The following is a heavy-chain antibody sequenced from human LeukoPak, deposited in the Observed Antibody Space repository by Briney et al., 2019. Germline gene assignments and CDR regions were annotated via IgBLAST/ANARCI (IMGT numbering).Heavy chain of an antibody. D-gene: IGHD3-3*01. CDR3: ANDFWSGYYHDAFDI. J-gene: IGHJ3*02. CDR2: INSDGSST. V-gene: IGHV3-74*01. CDR1: GFTFSTYW. Sequence: GGSLRLSCAASGFTFSTYWMHWVRQAPGKGLVWVSRINSDGSSTSYAYSVKGRFTISRDNAKNTLYLQMNSLRAEDTAVYYCANDFWSGYYHDAFDIWGQGTMVTVSS.